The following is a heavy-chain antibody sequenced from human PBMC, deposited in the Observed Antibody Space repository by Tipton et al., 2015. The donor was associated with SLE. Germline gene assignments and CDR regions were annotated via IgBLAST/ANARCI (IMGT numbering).Heavy chain of an antibody. CDR2: IYHSGIT. CDR3: ARAEGSWDAFDI. Sequence: TLSLTCTVSGGSIRSYYWTWIRQPPGKRLEWIAYIYHSGITNYNPSLQSRVTISVDRSKNQFSLKLTSVTAADTAVYYCARAEGSWDAFDIWAKGQWSPSLQ. J-gene: IGHJ3*02. V-gene: IGHV4-59*01. D-gene: IGHD2-15*01. CDR1: GGSIRSYY.